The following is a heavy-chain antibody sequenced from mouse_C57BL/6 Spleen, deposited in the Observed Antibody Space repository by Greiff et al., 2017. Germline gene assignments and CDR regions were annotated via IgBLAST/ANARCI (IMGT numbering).Heavy chain of an antibody. V-gene: IGHV1-69*01. CDR1: GYTFTSYW. J-gene: IGHJ4*01. CDR2: IDPSDSYT. CDR3: ARIAGNSNLYAMDY. Sequence: QVQLQQPGAELVMPGASVKLSCKASGYTFTSYWMHWVKQRPGQGLEWIGEIDPSDSYTNYNQKFKGKSTLTVDKSSSTAYMQLSSLTSEDSAVYYCARIAGNSNLYAMDYWGQGTSVTVSS. D-gene: IGHD2-5*01.